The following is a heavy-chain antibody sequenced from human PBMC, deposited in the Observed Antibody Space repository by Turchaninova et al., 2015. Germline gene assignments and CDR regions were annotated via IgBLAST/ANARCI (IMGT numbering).Heavy chain of an antibody. V-gene: IGHV3-30*18. J-gene: IGHJ4*02. CDR3: AKGTPEMALDY. CDR2: ISYDGSNK. CDR1: GVTFSRYG. D-gene: IGHD5-24*01. Sequence: QVQLVESGGGVVQPGGSLRLSCAASGVTFSRYGMHWGRQAPGKGLEWVAVISYDGSNKYYADSVKGRFTISRDNSKNTLYLQMNSLRAEDTAVYYCAKGTPEMALDYWGQGTLVTVSS.